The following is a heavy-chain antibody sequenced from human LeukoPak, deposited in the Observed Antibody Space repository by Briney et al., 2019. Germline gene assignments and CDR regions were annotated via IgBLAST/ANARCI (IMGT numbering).Heavy chain of an antibody. J-gene: IGHJ4*02. Sequence: SETLSLTCTVSGGSISSSSDYWGWIRQAPGKGLEWIGSIYYHENTYYNSSLKSRVTISVDTSKNQFSLKLNSVTAADTAVYFWARRAYSAGYWKHFDYWGQGTLVTVSS. CDR1: GGSISSSSDY. CDR2: IYYHENT. CDR3: ARRAYSAGYWKHFDY. V-gene: IGHV4-39*01. D-gene: IGHD1-26*01.